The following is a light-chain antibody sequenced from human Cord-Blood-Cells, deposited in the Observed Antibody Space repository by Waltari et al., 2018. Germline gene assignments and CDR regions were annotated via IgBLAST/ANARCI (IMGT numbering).Light chain of an antibody. CDR1: QSISSW. V-gene: IGKV1-5*01. Sequence: DRVTITCRASQSISSWLAWYQQKPGKAPKLLIYDASSLESGVPSRFSGSGSGTEFTLTISSLQPDDFATYYCQQYNSYWTFGQGTKVEIK. CDR3: QQYNSYWT. CDR2: DAS. J-gene: IGKJ1*01.